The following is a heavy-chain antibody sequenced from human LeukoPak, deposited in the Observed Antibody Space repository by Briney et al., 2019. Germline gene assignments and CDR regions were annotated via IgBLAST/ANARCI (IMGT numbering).Heavy chain of an antibody. CDR1: GFTFSSYS. V-gene: IGHV3-21*01. J-gene: IGHJ4*02. CDR3: ATSRGYCSSTSCYNFDY. CDR2: ISSSSSYI. Sequence: GGSLRLSCAASGFTFSSYSMNWVRQAPGKGLEWVSSISSSSSYIYYADSVKGRFTISRDNAKNSLYLQMNSLRAEDTAVYYCATSRGYCSSTSCYNFDYWGQGTLVTVSS. D-gene: IGHD2-2*02.